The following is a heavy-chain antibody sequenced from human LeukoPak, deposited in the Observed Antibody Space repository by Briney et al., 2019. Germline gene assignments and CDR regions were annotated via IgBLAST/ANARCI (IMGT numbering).Heavy chain of an antibody. CDR3: ARDHCSGGSCHGGH. D-gene: IGHD2-15*01. CDR2: MNPNSGNT. Sequence: ASVKVSCKASGYTFTSNDINWVRQATGQGLEWMGWMNPNSGNTGYAQKFQGRVTMTRNTSISTAYMELSSLRSEDTAVYYCARDHCSGGSCHGGHWGQGTLVTVSS. CDR1: GYTFTSND. J-gene: IGHJ4*02. V-gene: IGHV1-8*01.